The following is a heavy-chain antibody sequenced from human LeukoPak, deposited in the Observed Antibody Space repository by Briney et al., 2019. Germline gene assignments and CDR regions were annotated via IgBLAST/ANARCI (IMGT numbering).Heavy chain of an antibody. V-gene: IGHV1-18*01. Sequence: ASVKVSCKASGYTFTSYGISWVRQAPGQGLEWMGWISAYNGNTNYAQKLQGWVTMTRDTSISTAYMELSRLRSDDTAVYYCAREGRNGDYDYWGQGTLVTVSS. J-gene: IGHJ4*02. CDR1: GYTFTSYG. D-gene: IGHD4-17*01. CDR2: ISAYNGNT. CDR3: AREGRNGDYDY.